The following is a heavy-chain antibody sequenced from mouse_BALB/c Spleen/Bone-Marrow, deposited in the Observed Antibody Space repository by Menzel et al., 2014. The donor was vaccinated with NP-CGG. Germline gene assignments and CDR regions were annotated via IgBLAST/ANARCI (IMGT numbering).Heavy chain of an antibody. J-gene: IGHJ2*01. Sequence: DVQLQESGPSLVKPSQPLSLPCSVTGDSITSSYWNWIRTFPGNKLEYMGYISYSGNAYYKPSLKSRISLTRDTSKNQYYLQLNSVTTEDTTTYFCARGNGYHFDYWGQGTTLTVSS. CDR2: ISYSGNA. D-gene: IGHD1-2*01. CDR3: ARGNGYHFDY. V-gene: IGHV3-8*02. CDR1: GDSITSSY.